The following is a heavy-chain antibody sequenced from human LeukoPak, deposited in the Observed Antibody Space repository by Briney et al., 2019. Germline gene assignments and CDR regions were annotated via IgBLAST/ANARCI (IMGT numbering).Heavy chain of an antibody. V-gene: IGHV3-66*01. CDR3: ARGGGVYSSGWYVIGVVDY. Sequence: SRSPACAPSRLTASSNYIGWVRPAPGKGLEWGSVTYSGGSTYYADSVKGGLTISRDNSKNTLYLQMNSLRAEDTAVYYCARGGGVYSSGWYVIGVVDYWGQGTLVTVSS. CDR1: RLTASSNY. D-gene: IGHD6-19*01. CDR2: TYSGGST. J-gene: IGHJ4*02.